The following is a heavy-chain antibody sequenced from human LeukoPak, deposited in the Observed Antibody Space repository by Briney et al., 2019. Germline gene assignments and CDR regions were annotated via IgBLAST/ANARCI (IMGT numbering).Heavy chain of an antibody. V-gene: IGHV3-23*01. Sequence: GGSLRLSCAASGFTFNTYAMSWVRQAPGKGLEWVSSISLSGGSTYYADSVKGRLTISRDNAKNALYLQMSSLRAEDTAIYYCARRYFDYWGQGTLVTVSS. J-gene: IGHJ4*02. CDR1: GFTFNTYA. CDR2: ISLSGGST. CDR3: ARRYFDY.